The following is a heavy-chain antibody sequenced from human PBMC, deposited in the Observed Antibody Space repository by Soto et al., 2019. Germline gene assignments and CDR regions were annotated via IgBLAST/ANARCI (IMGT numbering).Heavy chain of an antibody. D-gene: IGHD6-13*01. CDR2: MYYSGSS. V-gene: IGHV4-61*01. CDR1: GDSVSSGSYY. J-gene: IGHJ2*01. CDR3: ARVGQQLARVWYFDL. Sequence: PETLSLTCSVSGDSVSSGSYYWSWIRQPPGKGLEWIGYMYYSGSSNYNPSLKSRVTISVDTSKNQFFLNLSSVTAADTAVYYCARVGQQLARVWYFDLWGRGTLVTVSS.